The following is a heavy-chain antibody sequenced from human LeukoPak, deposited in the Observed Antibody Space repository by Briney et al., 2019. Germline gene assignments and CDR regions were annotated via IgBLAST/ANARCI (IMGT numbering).Heavy chain of an antibody. CDR2: IYYSGST. Sequence: KASETLSLTCTVSGGSISSSSYYWGWIRQPPGKGLEWIGSIYYSGSTYYNPSLKSRVTISVDTSKNQFSLKLSSVTAADTAVYYCARVVVVVAAIPDAFDIWGQGTMVTVSS. V-gene: IGHV4-39*07. J-gene: IGHJ3*02. CDR3: ARVVVVVAAIPDAFDI. CDR1: GGSISSSSYY. D-gene: IGHD2-15*01.